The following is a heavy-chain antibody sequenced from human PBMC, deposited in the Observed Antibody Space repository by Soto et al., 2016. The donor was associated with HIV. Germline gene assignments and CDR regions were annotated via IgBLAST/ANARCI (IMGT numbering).Heavy chain of an antibody. CDR2: IWYDGSNK. CDR3: ARDEYCSSTSCYPETAFDY. J-gene: IGHJ4*02. Sequence: VQLVESGGGVVQPGRSLRLSCAASGFTFSSYGMHWVRQAPGKGLEWVAVIWYDGSNKYYADSVKGRFTISRDNSKNTLYLQMNSLRAEDTAVYYXARDEYCSSTSCYPETAFDYWGQGTLVTVSS. D-gene: IGHD2-2*01. CDR1: GFTFSSYG. V-gene: IGHV3-33*01.